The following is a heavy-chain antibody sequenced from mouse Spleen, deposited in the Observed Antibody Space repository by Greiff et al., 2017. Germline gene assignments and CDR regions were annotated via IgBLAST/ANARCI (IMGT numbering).Heavy chain of an antibody. CDR2: ISSGGSYT. V-gene: IGHV5-6*01. Sequence: EVKLQESGGDLVKPGGSLKLSCAASGFTFSSYGMSWVRQTPDKRLEWVATISSGGSYTYYPDSVKGRFTISRDNAKNTLYLQMSSLKSEDTAMYYCASLNWDEDYWGQGTTLTVSS. J-gene: IGHJ2*01. D-gene: IGHD4-1*02. CDR3: ASLNWDEDY. CDR1: GFTFSSYG.